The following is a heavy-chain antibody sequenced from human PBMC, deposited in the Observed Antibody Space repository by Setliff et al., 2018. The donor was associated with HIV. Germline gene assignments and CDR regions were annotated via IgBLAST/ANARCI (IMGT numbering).Heavy chain of an antibody. V-gene: IGHV1-2*04. Sequence: GASVKVSCKASGYTFTGYYMHWVRQAPGQGLEWMGWINPNSGGTNYAQKFQGWVTMTRDTSISTAYMELSRLRSDDTAVYYCARGGYSSSWYRGDWFDPWGQGTLVTVSS. D-gene: IGHD6-13*01. CDR3: ARGGYSSSWYRGDWFDP. J-gene: IGHJ5*02. CDR2: INPNSGGT. CDR1: GYTFTGYY.